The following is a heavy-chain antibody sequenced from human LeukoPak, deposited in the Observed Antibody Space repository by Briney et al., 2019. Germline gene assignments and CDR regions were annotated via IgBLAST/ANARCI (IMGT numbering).Heavy chain of an antibody. V-gene: IGHV3-9*01. Sequence: GGSLRLSCAASGFTFSSYSMNWVRQAPGKGLEWVSGIGWNSGNIAYADSVKGRFTISRDNAKNSLYLQMNSLRAEDTALYYCAKDINPEYSSSSGFDYWGQGTLVTVSS. CDR3: AKDINPEYSSSSGFDY. D-gene: IGHD6-6*01. J-gene: IGHJ4*02. CDR1: GFTFSSYS. CDR2: IGWNSGNI.